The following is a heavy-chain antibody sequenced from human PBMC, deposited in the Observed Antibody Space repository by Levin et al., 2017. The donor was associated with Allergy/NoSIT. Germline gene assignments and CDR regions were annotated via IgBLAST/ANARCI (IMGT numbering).Heavy chain of an antibody. Sequence: TGGSLRLSCAASGFTFSNFSMHWVRQAPGKGLEWVTVISYDGSNEYYADSVKGRFTISRDNSKNTLYLQVNSLRADDTAVYYCARDWYDVLTGYYNRNYYYGMDVWGQGTTVTVSS. CDR1: GFTFSNFS. CDR2: ISYDGSNE. CDR3: ARDWYDVLTGYYNRNYYYGMDV. V-gene: IGHV3-30-3*01. D-gene: IGHD3-9*01. J-gene: IGHJ6*02.